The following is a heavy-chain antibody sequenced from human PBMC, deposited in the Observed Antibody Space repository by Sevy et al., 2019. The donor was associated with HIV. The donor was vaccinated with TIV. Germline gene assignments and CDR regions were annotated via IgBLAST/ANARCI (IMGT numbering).Heavy chain of an antibody. J-gene: IGHJ4*02. V-gene: IGHV3-33*01. CDR3: ARDPRIFGDYLLTYFDY. CDR2: IWYDGNSQ. Sequence: GGSLRLSCVASGFAFSDYGMHWVRQAPGKGLEWVAVIWYDGNSQHYADSVRGRFTISRDNSKNTLYLQLSSLRAEDTAVYYCARDPRIFGDYLLTYFDYWGQGVLVTVSS. D-gene: IGHD4-17*01. CDR1: GFAFSDYG.